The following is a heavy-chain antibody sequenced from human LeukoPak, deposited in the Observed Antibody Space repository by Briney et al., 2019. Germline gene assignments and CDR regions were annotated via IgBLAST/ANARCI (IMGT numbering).Heavy chain of an antibody. Sequence: PSETLSLTCTVSGGSISSYYWSWIRQPPGKGLEWIGYIYYIGNTNYNPSLKSRVTISVDTSKNKFSLKLSSVTAADTAVYYCARYSSGQTLDLWGQGTLVTVFS. J-gene: IGHJ4*02. CDR2: IYYIGNT. CDR3: ARYSSGQTLDL. V-gene: IGHV4-59*01. CDR1: GGSISSYY. D-gene: IGHD2-15*01.